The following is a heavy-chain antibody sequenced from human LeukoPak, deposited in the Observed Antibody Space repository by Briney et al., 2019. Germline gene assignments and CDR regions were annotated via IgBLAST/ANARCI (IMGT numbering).Heavy chain of an antibody. CDR2: IYYSGST. J-gene: IGHJ6*03. Sequence: SETLFLTCTVSGGSISSYYWSWIRQPPGKGLEWIGYIYYSGSTNYNPSLKSRVTISVDTSKNQFSLKLSSVTAADTAVYYCARTIQDYYYYMDIWGKGTTVTVSS. D-gene: IGHD2-2*02. V-gene: IGHV4-59*01. CDR1: GGSISSYY. CDR3: ARTIQDYYYYMDI.